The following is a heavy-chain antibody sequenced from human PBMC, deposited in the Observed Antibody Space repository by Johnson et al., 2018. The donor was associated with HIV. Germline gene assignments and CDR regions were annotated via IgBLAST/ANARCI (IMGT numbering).Heavy chain of an antibody. CDR1: GFTFSSYA. CDR2: ISYDGSNK. J-gene: IGHJ3*02. V-gene: IGHV3-30*04. D-gene: IGHD2-15*01. Sequence: QVQLVESGGGVVQPGRSLRLSCAASGFTFSSYAMHWVRQAPGKGLEWVAVISYDGSNKYYADSVKGRFTISRDNSKNTLYLQMNSLRAEDTAVYYCAKEYFSGGSCYLGPSGDAFDIWGQGTMVTVSS. CDR3: AKEYFSGGSCYLGPSGDAFDI.